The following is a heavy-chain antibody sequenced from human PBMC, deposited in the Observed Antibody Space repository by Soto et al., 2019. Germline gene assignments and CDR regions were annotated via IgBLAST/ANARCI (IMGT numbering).Heavy chain of an antibody. CDR1: GFTFSSYA. J-gene: IGHJ4*02. Sequence: PGGSLRLSCAASGFTFSSYAMHWVRQAPGKGLEWVAVISYDGSNKYYADSVKGRFTISRDNSKNTLYLQMNSLRAEDTAVYYCASSGNMVPVYYFDYWGQGTLVTVSS. CDR3: ASSGNMVPVYYFDY. D-gene: IGHD3-10*01. CDR2: ISYDGSNK. V-gene: IGHV3-30-3*01.